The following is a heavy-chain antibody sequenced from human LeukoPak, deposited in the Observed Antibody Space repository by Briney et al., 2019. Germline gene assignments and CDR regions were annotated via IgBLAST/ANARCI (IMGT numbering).Heavy chain of an antibody. Sequence: ASVKVSCKASAYTFTGSYIHWVRQAPGQGLEWMGWINLNTGGTHYAQKFLGRVTMTRDTSISTASLELSSLRSDDTAVYYCARGSSDYGDYGLGYWGQGTLFTVSS. CDR3: ARGSSDYGDYGLGY. J-gene: IGHJ4*02. CDR2: INLNTGGT. CDR1: AYTFTGSY. D-gene: IGHD4-17*01. V-gene: IGHV1-2*02.